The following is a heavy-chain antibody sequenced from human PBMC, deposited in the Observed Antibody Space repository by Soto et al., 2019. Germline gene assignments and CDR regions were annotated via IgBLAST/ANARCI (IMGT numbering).Heavy chain of an antibody. CDR1: GGSISSGDYY. CDR3: AHYSSGRAFDI. CDR2: IYYSGST. V-gene: IGHV4-30-4*01. Sequence: QVQLQESGPGLVKPSQTLSLTCSVSGGSISSGDYYWSWIRQPPGKGLEWIGYIYYSGSTYYNPSLKSRVTISVDTSKNPFSLKLSSVTAADTAVYYWAHYSSGRAFDIWGQGTMVTVSS. J-gene: IGHJ3*02. D-gene: IGHD6-19*01.